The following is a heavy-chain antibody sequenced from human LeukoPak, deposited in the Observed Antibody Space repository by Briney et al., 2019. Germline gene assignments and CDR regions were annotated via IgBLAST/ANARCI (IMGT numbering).Heavy chain of an antibody. J-gene: IGHJ5*02. CDR1: GGSISSGDYY. D-gene: IGHD6-19*01. V-gene: IGHV4-30-4*01. CDR3: ARGAIAVAGTEWFDP. Sequence: SETLSLTCTVSGGSISSGDYYWSWIRQPPGKGLPWIGYIYYSGSTYYNPSLKSRVTISVDTSKNQFSLKLSSVTAADTAVYYCARGAIAVAGTEWFDPWGQGTLVTVSS. CDR2: IYYSGST.